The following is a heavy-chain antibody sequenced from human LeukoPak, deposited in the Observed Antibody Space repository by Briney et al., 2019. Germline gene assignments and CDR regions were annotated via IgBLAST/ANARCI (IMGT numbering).Heavy chain of an antibody. CDR3: ASVSSGWYVGGYYFDY. CDR1: GYSISSGYY. Sequence: SETLSLTCAVSGYSISSGYYWGWIRQPPGKGLEWIGSIYHSGSTYYNPSLKSRVTISVDTSKNQFSLKLSSVTAADTAVYYCASVSSGWYVGGYYFDYWGQGTLVTVSS. CDR2: IYHSGST. J-gene: IGHJ4*02. V-gene: IGHV4-38-2*01. D-gene: IGHD6-19*01.